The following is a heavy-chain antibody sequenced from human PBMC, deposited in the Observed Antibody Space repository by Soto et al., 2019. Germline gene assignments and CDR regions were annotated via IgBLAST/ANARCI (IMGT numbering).Heavy chain of an antibody. D-gene: IGHD3-3*01. Sequence: GGSLRLSCAASGFTFSDYYMSWIRQAPGKGLEWVSYISSSGSTIYYADSVKGRFTISRDNAKNSLYLQMNSLRAEDTAVYYCARASSSLPYDFWSGSPRGLAEYFQHWGQGTLVTVSS. J-gene: IGHJ1*01. V-gene: IGHV3-11*01. CDR2: ISSSGSTI. CDR1: GFTFSDYY. CDR3: ARASSSLPYDFWSGSPRGLAEYFQH.